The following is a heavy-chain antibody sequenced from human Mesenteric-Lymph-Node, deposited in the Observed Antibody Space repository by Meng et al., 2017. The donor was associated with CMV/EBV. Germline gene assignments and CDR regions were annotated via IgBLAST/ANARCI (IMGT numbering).Heavy chain of an antibody. CDR1: GYTFTGYY. J-gene: IGHJ6*02. Sequence: ASVKVSCKASGYTFTGYYMHWVRQAPGQGLEWMGWINPNSGGTNYAQKFQGRVTMTRDTSISTAYMELSRLRSEDTAVYFCARVGVESYGMDVWGQGTTVTVSS. CDR3: ARVGVESYGMDV. D-gene: IGHD3-16*01. V-gene: IGHV1-2*02. CDR2: INPNSGGT.